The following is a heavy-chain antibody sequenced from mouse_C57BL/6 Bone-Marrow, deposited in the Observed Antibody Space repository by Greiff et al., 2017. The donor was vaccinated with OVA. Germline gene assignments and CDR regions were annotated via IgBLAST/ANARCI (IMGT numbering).Heavy chain of an antibody. CDR1: GFTFSSYG. CDR3: ERIWLPTCWFAY. CDR2: ISSGGSYT. D-gene: IGHD2-2*01. J-gene: IGHJ3*01. Sequence: EVKVVESGGDLVKPGGSLKLSCAASGFTFSSYGMSWVRQTPDKRLEWVATISSGGSYTYYPDSVKGRFTISRDNAKNTLYLQMSSLKSEDTAMYDCERIWLPTCWFAYWGQGTLDSVCA. V-gene: IGHV5-6*01.